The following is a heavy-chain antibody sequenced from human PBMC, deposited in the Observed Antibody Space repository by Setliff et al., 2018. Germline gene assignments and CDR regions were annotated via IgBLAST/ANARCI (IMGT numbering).Heavy chain of an antibody. Sequence: SETLSLTCTVSGGSISSSSYYWGWIRQPPGKGLEWIGSIYYSGSTYYNPSLKSRVTISVDTSKNQFSLKLSSVTAADTALYYCARDGDYFGSGNRFDPWGQGTLVTVSS. CDR2: IYYSGST. J-gene: IGHJ5*02. V-gene: IGHV4-39*02. D-gene: IGHD3-10*01. CDR1: GGSISSSSYY. CDR3: ARDGDYFGSGNRFDP.